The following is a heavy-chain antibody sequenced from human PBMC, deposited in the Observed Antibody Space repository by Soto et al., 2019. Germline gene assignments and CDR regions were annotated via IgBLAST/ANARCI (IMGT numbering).Heavy chain of an antibody. CDR2: ISSGGDT. V-gene: IGHV3-23*01. CDR1: GFTFTTYA. Sequence: GGSLRLSCAPSGFTFTTYAMSWVRQAPGKGLEWVSSISSGGDTYYADSVKGRFTISRDNAKNTLYLQMNSLRAEDTAVYYCARARYYYGSGTYYYYYYGMDVWGQGTTVTVSS. D-gene: IGHD3-10*01. CDR3: ARARYYYGSGTYYYYYYGMDV. J-gene: IGHJ6*02.